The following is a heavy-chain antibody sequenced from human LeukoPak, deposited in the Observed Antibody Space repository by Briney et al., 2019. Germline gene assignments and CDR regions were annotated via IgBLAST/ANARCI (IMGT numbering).Heavy chain of an antibody. CDR1: GFTFSDYY. V-gene: IGHV3-11*04. Sequence: GGSLRLSCAASGFTFSDYYMTWIRQAPGRGLEWVSHISSSGSSKYYADSVKGRFTISRDNAKNSLYLQMSSLRSEDTAVYYCAREPGSYRFDYWGQGTLVTVSS. J-gene: IGHJ4*02. CDR3: AREPGSYRFDY. D-gene: IGHD3-10*01. CDR2: ISSSGSSK.